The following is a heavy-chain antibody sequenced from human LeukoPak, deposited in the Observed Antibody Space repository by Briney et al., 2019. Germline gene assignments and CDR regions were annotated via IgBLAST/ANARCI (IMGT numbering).Heavy chain of an antibody. V-gene: IGHV4-30-2*01. Sequence: KPSETLSLTCAVSGGSISSGVYSWSWIRQPPGKGLEWIGYIYLSGSTNYNPSPKSRVTISVDTSKNQFSLKLSSVTAADTAVYYCARGRHPYYYGSGRRYFDYWGQGTLVTVSS. J-gene: IGHJ4*02. CDR3: ARGRHPYYYGSGRRYFDY. CDR2: IYLSGST. CDR1: GGSISSGVYS. D-gene: IGHD3-10*01.